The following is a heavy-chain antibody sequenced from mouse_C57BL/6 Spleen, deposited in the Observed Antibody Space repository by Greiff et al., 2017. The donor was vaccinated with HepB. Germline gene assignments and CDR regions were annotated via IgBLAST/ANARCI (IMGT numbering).Heavy chain of an antibody. D-gene: IGHD1-1*01. CDR1: GYTFTSYW. Sequence: VQLQQSGAELVRPGSSVKLSCKASGYTFTSYWMHWVKQRPIQGLEWIGNIDPSDSETHYNQKFKDKATLTVDKSSSTAYLQLSSLTSEESAVYYCARGYYGSRDAMDYWGQGTSVTVSS. CDR3: ARGYYGSRDAMDY. J-gene: IGHJ4*01. CDR2: IDPSDSET. V-gene: IGHV1-52*01.